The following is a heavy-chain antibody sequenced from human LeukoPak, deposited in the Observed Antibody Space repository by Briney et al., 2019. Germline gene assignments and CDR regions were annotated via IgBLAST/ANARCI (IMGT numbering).Heavy chain of an antibody. CDR1: GGSFSGYY. CDR3: ARGITMVRGVIYFDY. CDR2: INHSGST. D-gene: IGHD3-10*01. Sequence: PSETLSLTCAVYGGSFSGYYWSWIRRPPGKGLEWIGEINHSGSTNYNPSLKSRVTISVDTSKNQFSLKLSSVTAADTAVYYCARGITMVRGVIYFDYWGQGTLVTVSS. J-gene: IGHJ4*02. V-gene: IGHV4-34*01.